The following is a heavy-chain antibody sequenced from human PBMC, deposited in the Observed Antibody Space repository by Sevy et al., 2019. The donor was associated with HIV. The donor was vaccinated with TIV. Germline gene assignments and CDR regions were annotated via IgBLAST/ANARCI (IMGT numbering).Heavy chain of an antibody. V-gene: IGHV5-51*01. J-gene: IGHJ6*02. D-gene: IGHD1-1*01. CDR2: IYPGDSDV. CDR3: ARATSGTAPHYSYYTMDV. CDR1: GYSFTSYW. Sequence: GESLKISCKGSGYSFTSYWIGWVRQMPGKGLEWMGIIYPGDSDVSYNPSLQGQVTISVDKSISTAYLQWSSLKASDTAMYYCARATSGTAPHYSYYTMDVWGQGTTVTVSS.